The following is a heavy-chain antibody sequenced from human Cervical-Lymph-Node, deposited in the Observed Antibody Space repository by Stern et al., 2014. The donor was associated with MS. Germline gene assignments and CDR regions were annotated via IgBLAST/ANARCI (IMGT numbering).Heavy chain of an antibody. V-gene: IGHV3-30*18. CDR2: LRFDGSNK. Sequence: VQLVESGGGVVHPGTSLRLACEASGFSFSTTGMHWVRQAPGKGLEWVAGLRFDGSNKQYGDSVKGRFTISRDNSKNTLYLQMKTLRSEDTAVYYCAKDLGFDFYGMDAWGEGTTVTVSS. CDR1: GFSFSTTG. J-gene: IGHJ6*04. D-gene: IGHD3-16*01. CDR3: AKDLGFDFYGMDA.